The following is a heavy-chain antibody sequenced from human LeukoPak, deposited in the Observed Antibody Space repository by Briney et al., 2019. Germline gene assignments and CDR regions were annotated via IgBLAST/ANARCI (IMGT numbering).Heavy chain of an antibody. CDR1: GGSFSGYY. V-gene: IGHV4-34*01. J-gene: IGHJ3*02. D-gene: IGHD4-17*01. CDR2: INHSGST. CDR3: AVDYGDYLGAFDI. Sequence: SGTLSLTCAVYGGSFSGYYWSWIRQPPGKGLEWIGEINHSGSTNYNPSLKSRVTISVDTSKNQFSLKLSSVTAADTAVYYCAVDYGDYLGAFDIWGQGTMVTVSS.